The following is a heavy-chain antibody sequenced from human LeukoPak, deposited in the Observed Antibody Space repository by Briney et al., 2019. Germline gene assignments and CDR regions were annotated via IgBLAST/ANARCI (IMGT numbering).Heavy chain of an antibody. J-gene: IGHJ4*02. CDR3: AKDRSIGTYYTFDH. V-gene: IGHV3-23*01. CDR1: GFTFNNYV. CDR2: ISASAAMT. Sequence: GGSLRLSCEASGFTFNNYVMTWVRQAPGKGLEWVSSISASAAMTYCADSVKGRFTVSRDNSNNRLYLQMSGLTAADSAVYYCAKDRSIGTYYTFDHWGQGTLVTVSS. D-gene: IGHD1-26*01.